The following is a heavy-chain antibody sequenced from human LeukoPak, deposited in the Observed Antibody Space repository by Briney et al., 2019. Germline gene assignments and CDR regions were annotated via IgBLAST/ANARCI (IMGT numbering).Heavy chain of an antibody. CDR1: GYTFTGYY. V-gene: IGHV1-2*02. CDR3: ARGDDSSGYYYDY. Sequence: ASVKVSCKASGYTFTGYYMHWVRQAPGQGLEWMGWINPNSGGTNYAQKFQGRVTMTRDTSISTAYMEPSRLRSDDTAVYYCARGDDSSGYYYDYWGQGTLVTVSS. D-gene: IGHD3-22*01. J-gene: IGHJ4*02. CDR2: INPNSGGT.